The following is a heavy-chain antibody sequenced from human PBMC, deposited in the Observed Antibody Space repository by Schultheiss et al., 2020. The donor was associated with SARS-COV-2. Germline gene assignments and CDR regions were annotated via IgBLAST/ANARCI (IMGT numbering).Heavy chain of an antibody. CDR3: ARRPTYYYDSSGYYFDY. CDR2: IYHSGST. V-gene: IGHV4-34*01. D-gene: IGHD3-22*01. Sequence: SETLSLTCAVYGGSFSGYYWSWVRQPPGRGLEWIGEIYHSGSTNYNPSLKSRVTISVDTSKNQFSLKLSSVTAADTAVYYCARRPTYYYDSSGYYFDYWGQGTLVTVSS. CDR1: GGSFSGYY. J-gene: IGHJ4*02.